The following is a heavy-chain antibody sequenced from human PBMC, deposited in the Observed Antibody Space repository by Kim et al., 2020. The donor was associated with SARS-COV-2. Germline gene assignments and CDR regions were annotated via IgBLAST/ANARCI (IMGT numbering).Heavy chain of an antibody. CDR3: ARKGYSGGYFDY. J-gene: IGHJ4*02. D-gene: IGHD5-18*01. CDR2: IKLDGSEK. V-gene: IGHV3-7*01. CDR1: GFAFSSYW. Sequence: GGSLRLSCATSGFAFSSYWMTWVRQAPGKGLEWVANIKLDGSEKYYVDSVKGRFTVSRENAKNSLYLQMNSLRAEDTAVYYCARKGYSGGYFDYWGQGTLVTVSS.